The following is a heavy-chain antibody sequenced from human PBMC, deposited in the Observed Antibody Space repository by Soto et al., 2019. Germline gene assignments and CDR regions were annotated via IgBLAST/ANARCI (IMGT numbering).Heavy chain of an antibody. D-gene: IGHD6-13*01. Sequence: SETLSLTCAISGDSVSSNSAAWNWIRQSPSRGLEWLGRTYYRSKWCNDYAVSVKSRITINPDTSKNQFSLQLNSVTPEDTAVYYCARDLIAAAGTARLSFDYWGQGTLVTSPQ. V-gene: IGHV6-1*01. J-gene: IGHJ4*02. CDR3: ARDLIAAAGTARLSFDY. CDR2: TYYRSKWCN. CDR1: GDSVSSNSAA.